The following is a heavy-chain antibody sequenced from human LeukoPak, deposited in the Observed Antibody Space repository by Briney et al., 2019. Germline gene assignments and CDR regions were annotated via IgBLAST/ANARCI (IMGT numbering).Heavy chain of an antibody. Sequence: GGSLRLSCAASGFTFNNYAMNWVRQAPGKGLQWVSYISSSSSTIYYADSVKGRFTISRDNAKNSLYLQMNSLRAEDTAVYYCARALWFGETFPAYWGQGTLVTVSS. CDR3: ARALWFGETFPAY. CDR1: GFTFNNYA. V-gene: IGHV3-48*01. D-gene: IGHD3-10*01. J-gene: IGHJ4*02. CDR2: ISSSSSTI.